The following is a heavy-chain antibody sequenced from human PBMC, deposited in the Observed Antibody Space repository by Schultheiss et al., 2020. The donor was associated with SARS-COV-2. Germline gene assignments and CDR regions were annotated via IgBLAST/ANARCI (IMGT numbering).Heavy chain of an antibody. V-gene: IGHV2-70*13. CDR1: GFSLTTSGVG. Sequence: SGPTLVKPTQTLTLTCTFSGFSLTTSGVGVGWIRQPRGKALEWLALIDWDDDKYYSTSLRTRLTISKGTSENQVVLTMTNMDSVDTGTYYCTRSSGDVLAPDLWGQGTLVTVSS. J-gene: IGHJ5*02. CDR2: IDWDDDK. CDR3: TRSSGDVLAPDL. D-gene: IGHD5-12*01.